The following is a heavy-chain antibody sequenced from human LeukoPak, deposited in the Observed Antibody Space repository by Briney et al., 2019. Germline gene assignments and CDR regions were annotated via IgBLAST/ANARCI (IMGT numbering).Heavy chain of an antibody. CDR2: INPSGGST. D-gene: IGHD3-22*01. Sequence: ASVKVSFTASGYTFTGYYMHWVRQAPGQGLEWMGLINPSGGSTSYAQKFQGRVTMTRDTSTSTVYMELSSLRSEDTAVYYCARDLTLYRGYYYDSSGYSWFDPWGQGTLVTVSS. CDR1: GYTFTGYY. V-gene: IGHV1-46*01. CDR3: ARDLTLYRGYYYDSSGYSWFDP. J-gene: IGHJ5*02.